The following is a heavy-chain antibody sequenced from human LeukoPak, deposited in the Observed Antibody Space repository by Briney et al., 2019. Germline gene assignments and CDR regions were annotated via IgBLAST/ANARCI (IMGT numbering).Heavy chain of an antibody. Sequence: PSETLSLTCTVSGRSISSYYWSWIRQPPGWGLAWVGYICYSGSTNYNPYRKSRVTISVDTSKNQFSLKLSSVTAADTAVYYCARYYDSSGYSDINDAFDIWGQGTMVTVSS. D-gene: IGHD3-22*01. V-gene: IGHV4-59*01. CDR3: ARYYDSSGYSDINDAFDI. CDR1: GRSISSYY. CDR2: ICYSGST. J-gene: IGHJ3*02.